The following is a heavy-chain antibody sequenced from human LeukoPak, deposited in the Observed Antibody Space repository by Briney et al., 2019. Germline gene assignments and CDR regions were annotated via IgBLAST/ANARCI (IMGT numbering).Heavy chain of an antibody. CDR2: ISGSGGST. J-gene: IGHJ4*02. V-gene: IGHV3-23*01. Sequence: GGSLRLSCAASGFTFSSYAMSWVRQAPGKGLEWVSAISGSGGSTYYADSVKGRFTISRDNSKNTLYLQMNSLRAEDTAVYYCAKDPAFGVVTPFDYWGQGTLVTVSP. CDR3: AKDPAFGVVTPFDY. D-gene: IGHD3-3*01. CDR1: GFTFSSYA.